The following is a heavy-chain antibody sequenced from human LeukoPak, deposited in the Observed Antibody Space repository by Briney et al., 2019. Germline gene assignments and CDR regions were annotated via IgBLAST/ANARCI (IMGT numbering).Heavy chain of an antibody. CDR2: ISSSSSYI. J-gene: IGHJ4*02. D-gene: IGHD3-10*01. Sequence: GGSLRLSCAASGFTFSSYSMNWVRQAPGKGLEWVSSISSSSSYIYYADSVKGRFTISRDNAKNSLYLQMNSLRAEDTAVYYCARDLWFGELLRWGQGTLVAVSS. CDR1: GFTFSSYS. V-gene: IGHV3-21*01. CDR3: ARDLWFGELLR.